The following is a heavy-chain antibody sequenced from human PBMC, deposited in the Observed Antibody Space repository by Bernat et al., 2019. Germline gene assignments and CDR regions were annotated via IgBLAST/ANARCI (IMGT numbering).Heavy chain of an antibody. J-gene: IGHJ3*02. CDR2: IYYSGST. V-gene: IGHV4-59*01. Sequence: QVQLQESGPGLVKPSETLSLTCTVSGGSISSYYWSWIRQPPGKGLGWIGYIYYSGSTNYNPSLKSRVTISVDTYKNQYSLKLSSVTAADTAVYYCARDPGYDILTGYDAFDIWGQGTMVTVSS. CDR1: GGSISSYY. D-gene: IGHD3-9*01. CDR3: ARDPGYDILTGYDAFDI.